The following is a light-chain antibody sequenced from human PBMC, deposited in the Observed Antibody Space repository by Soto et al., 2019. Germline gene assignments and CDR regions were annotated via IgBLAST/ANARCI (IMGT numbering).Light chain of an antibody. J-gene: IGLJ2*01. V-gene: IGLV4-69*02. Sequence: QPVLTQSPSASASLGASVKLTCTLSSGHSTYAIAWHQQQPEKGPRFLMKVNSDGSHIKGDGIPDRFSGSISGAERFLTISSLQSEDEADYYCQTWGTGIVVFGGGTQLTVL. CDR2: VNSDGSH. CDR1: SGHSTYA. CDR3: QTWGTGIVV.